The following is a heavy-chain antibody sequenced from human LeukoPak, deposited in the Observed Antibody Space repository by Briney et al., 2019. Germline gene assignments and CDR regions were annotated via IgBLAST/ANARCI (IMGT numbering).Heavy chain of an antibody. D-gene: IGHD3-22*01. V-gene: IGHV1-46*01. CDR3: ARSPGGYYDSSVDFDY. J-gene: IGHJ4*02. CDR1: GYTFTSYY. Sequence: ASVTVSCTASGYTFTSYYMHWVRQAPGQGLEWMGIINPSGGSTSYAQKFQGRVTMTRDTSTSTVYMELSSLRSEDTAVYCCARSPGGYYDSSVDFDYWGQGTLVTVSS. CDR2: INPSGGST.